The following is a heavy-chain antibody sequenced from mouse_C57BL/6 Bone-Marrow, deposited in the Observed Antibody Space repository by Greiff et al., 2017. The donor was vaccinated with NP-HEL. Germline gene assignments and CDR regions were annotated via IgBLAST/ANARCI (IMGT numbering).Heavy chain of an antibody. V-gene: IGHV14-4*01. CDR2: VDPENGDT. J-gene: IGHJ4*01. Sequence: VQLQQSGAELVRPGASVMLSCTASGFNIKDDYMHWVKQRPEQGLEWIGWVDPENGDTEYASKFQGKATITADTSSNTAYLQLSSLTSEDTAVYYCTTWGYDYYAMDYWGQGTSVTVSS. CDR1: GFNIKDDY. D-gene: IGHD2-10*02. CDR3: TTWGYDYYAMDY.